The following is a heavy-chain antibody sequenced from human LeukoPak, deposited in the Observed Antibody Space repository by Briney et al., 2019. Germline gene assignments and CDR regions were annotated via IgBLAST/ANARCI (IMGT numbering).Heavy chain of an antibody. CDR1: GASISSWY. CDR2: IYGSGNT. D-gene: IGHD6-13*01. J-gene: IGHJ4*02. V-gene: IGHV4-59*01. Sequence: SETLSLTCTVSGASISSWYWSWIRQPPGKGLEWIGYIYGSGNTNYNPSLKSRVTMSIDTSKNQFSLMLTSVTAADTATYYCARQSDSNSWFRFDYWGQGTLVTVSS. CDR3: ARQSDSNSWFRFDY.